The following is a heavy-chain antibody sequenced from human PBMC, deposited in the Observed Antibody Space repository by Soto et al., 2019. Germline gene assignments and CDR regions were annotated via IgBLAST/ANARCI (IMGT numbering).Heavy chain of an antibody. D-gene: IGHD6-13*01. CDR2: IKSKTDGGTT. J-gene: IGHJ4*02. Sequence: GGSLRLSCAASGFTFSNAWMNWVRQAPGKGLEWVGRIKSKTDGGTTDYAAPVKGRFTISRDDSKNTLYLQMNSLKTEDTAVYYCTTSSSSWMYYFDYWGQGTLVTISS. CDR1: GFTFSNAW. V-gene: IGHV3-15*07. CDR3: TTSSSSWMYYFDY.